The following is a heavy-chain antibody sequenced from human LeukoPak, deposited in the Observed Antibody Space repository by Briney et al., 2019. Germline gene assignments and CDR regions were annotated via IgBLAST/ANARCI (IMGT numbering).Heavy chain of an antibody. V-gene: IGHV3-23*01. CDR1: AFTFSSYA. J-gene: IGHJ4*02. D-gene: IGHD2-15*01. CDR2: ISGSGGSA. CDR3: AKDITTVAYCSSDSCYPDY. Sequence: QPGGSLRLSCAASAFTFSSYAMSWVRQAPGKGLEWVSAISGSGGSAYYADSVKGRFTISRDNSKNTLYLRMNSLRAEDTAVYYCAKDITTVAYCSSDSCYPDYWGQGTLVTVSS.